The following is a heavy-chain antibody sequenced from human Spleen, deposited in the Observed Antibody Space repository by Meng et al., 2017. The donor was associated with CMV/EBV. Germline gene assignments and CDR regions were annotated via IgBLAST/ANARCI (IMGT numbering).Heavy chain of an antibody. J-gene: IGHJ4*02. CDR3: ASHIWADDY. CDR1: GFTFSSYT. Sequence: GESLKISCAASGFTFSSYTMNWVRQAPGRGLEWVSYISISSSYIYYADSVKGRFTISRDNAKNSLYLQMNSLRAEDTAVYYCASHIWADDYWGQGTLVTVSS. V-gene: IGHV3-21*05. D-gene: IGHD7-27*01. CDR2: ISISSSYI.